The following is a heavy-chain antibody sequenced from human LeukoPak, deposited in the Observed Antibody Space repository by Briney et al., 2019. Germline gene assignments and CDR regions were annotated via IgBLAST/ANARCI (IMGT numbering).Heavy chain of an antibody. CDR1: GFTFCSYI. J-gene: IGHJ3*02. D-gene: IGHD3-22*01. CDR3: AREINYDSSGYYYEYVFDI. CDR2: ISSSSSYI. Sequence: GGSLRLSCAASGFTFCSYIMNWVRQAPGKGLGWVSSISSSSSYIYYADAVKGRFTISRDNAKNSLYLQMNSLRPEDTAVYYCAREINYDSSGYYYEYVFDIWGQGTMVTVSS. V-gene: IGHV3-21*01.